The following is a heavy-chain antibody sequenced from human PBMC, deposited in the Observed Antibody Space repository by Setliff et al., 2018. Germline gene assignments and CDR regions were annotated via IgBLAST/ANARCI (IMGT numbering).Heavy chain of an antibody. Sequence: PGGSLRLSCAASGFSFSNYAMHWVRQAPGRGLEWVAFTQFDGNDRYFADSVKGRFTISRDNSKYTLYLQMNSLRVEDSGRYYCAKEERHRSTWPHGGAFDIWGQGTMVTVSS. V-gene: IGHV3-30*02. D-gene: IGHD1-1*01. J-gene: IGHJ3*02. CDR3: AKEERHRSTWPHGGAFDI. CDR1: GFSFSNYA. CDR2: TQFDGNDR.